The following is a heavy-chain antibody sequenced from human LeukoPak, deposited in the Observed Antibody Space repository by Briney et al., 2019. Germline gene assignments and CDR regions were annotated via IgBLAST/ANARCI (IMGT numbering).Heavy chain of an antibody. Sequence: ASETLSLTCTVSGYSISSGYFWGWIQQPPGKGLEWIGSIYHSGTTYYNPSLKSRVTISVDTSKNQFSLKLTSVTAADTAVYYCARGYSSSWYFNWFDPWGQGTLVTVSS. CDR2: IYHSGTT. CDR3: ARGYSSSWYFNWFDP. CDR1: GYSISSGYF. D-gene: IGHD6-13*01. J-gene: IGHJ5*02. V-gene: IGHV4-38-2*02.